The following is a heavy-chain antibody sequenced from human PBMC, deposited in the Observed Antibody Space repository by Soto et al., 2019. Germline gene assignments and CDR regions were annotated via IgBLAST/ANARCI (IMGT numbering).Heavy chain of an antibody. CDR1: GGSISSYY. CDR2: IYYSGST. Sequence: SETLSLTCTVSGGSISSYYWGWIRQPPGKGLEWIGYIYYSGSTNDNPSLKRRVTRAVDTSKSQYTLRLSSVITADTAVYYCARRSSRAFIDLDSGSYAGIGFDYWGEGTLVTVSS. J-gene: IGHJ4*02. D-gene: IGHD2-15*01. CDR3: ARRSSRAFIDLDSGSYAGIGFDY. V-gene: IGHV4-59*08.